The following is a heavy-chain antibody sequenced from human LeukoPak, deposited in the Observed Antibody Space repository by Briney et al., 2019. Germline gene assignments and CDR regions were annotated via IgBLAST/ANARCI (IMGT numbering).Heavy chain of an antibody. J-gene: IGHJ4*02. CDR1: GFTFSSYV. CDR2: ITGSGGST. D-gene: IGHD3-22*01. V-gene: IGHV3-23*01. CDR3: ATNYYDSSGYFPDFDY. Sequence: PGGSLRLSCAASGFTFSSYVMSWVRQAPGKGLEWVSGITGSGGSTYYADSVKGRFTISRDNSKNTLYLQMNSLRAEDTAVYYCATNYYDSSGYFPDFDYWGQGALVSVSS.